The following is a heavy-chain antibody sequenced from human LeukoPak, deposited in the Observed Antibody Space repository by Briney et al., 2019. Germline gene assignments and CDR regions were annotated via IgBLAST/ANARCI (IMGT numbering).Heavy chain of an antibody. D-gene: IGHD3-22*01. CDR2: INPNSGGT. J-gene: IGHJ5*02. CDR3: AREYDSSGYYFLPFDP. Sequence: ASVTVSFKSSGYTFTVYYMHWVRQAPGQGLEWMGWINPNSGGTNYAQKFQGRVTMTRDTSISTVYMELSRLRSDDTAVYYCAREYDSSGYYFLPFDPWGQGTLVTVSS. V-gene: IGHV1-2*02. CDR1: GYTFTVYY.